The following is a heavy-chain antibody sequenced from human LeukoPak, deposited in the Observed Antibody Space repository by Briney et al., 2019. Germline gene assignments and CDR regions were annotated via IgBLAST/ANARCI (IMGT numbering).Heavy chain of an antibody. CDR2: MNPNRGST. D-gene: IGHD3-10*01. CDR1: GYTFTSYD. Sequence: ASVKVSCKASGYTFTSYDINWVRQATGQGLEWMGWMNPNRGSTGYAQKFQGRVSMTRNTSISTAYMELSSLRSEDTAVYYCARYGSGLLKYYGMDVWGQGTTVTVSS. V-gene: IGHV1-8*01. CDR3: ARYGSGLLKYYGMDV. J-gene: IGHJ6*02.